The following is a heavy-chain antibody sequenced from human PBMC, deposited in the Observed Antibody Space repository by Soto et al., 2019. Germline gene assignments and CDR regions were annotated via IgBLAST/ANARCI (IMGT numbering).Heavy chain of an antibody. CDR2: IYYSGST. V-gene: IGHV4-59*01. CDR1: GGSISSYY. D-gene: IGHD2-21*02. J-gene: IGHJ4*02. CDR3: ARAGGDCDACPDY. Sequence: QVQLQESGPGLVKPSETLSLTCTVSGGSISSYYWSWIRQPPGEGLEWIGYIYYSGSTNYNPALKRRVSIAVDTSKNQFSLKLSSVTAADTAVYYCARAGGDCDACPDYWGQGTLVTVSS.